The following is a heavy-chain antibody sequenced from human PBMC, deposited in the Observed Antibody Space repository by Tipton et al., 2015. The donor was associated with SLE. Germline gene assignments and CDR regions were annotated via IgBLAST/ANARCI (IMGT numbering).Heavy chain of an antibody. CDR3: ARRLNWNCLDY. J-gene: IGHJ4*02. D-gene: IGHD1-7*01. V-gene: IGHV4-38-2*01. CDR1: GYSISSGYY. Sequence: GLVKPSEILSLTCAVSGYSISSGYYWTWIRQPPGKGLEWIGESNHSGSTNYNPSLKSRVTISVDTSKNQFSLKVSSVTAADTAVYYCARRLNWNCLDYWGQGTLVTVSS. CDR2: SNHSGST.